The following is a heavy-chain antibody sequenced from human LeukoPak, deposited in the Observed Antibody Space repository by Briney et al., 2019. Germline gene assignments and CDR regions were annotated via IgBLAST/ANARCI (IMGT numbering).Heavy chain of an antibody. J-gene: IGHJ4*02. D-gene: IGHD6-25*01. Sequence: PGGSLRLSCAASGSTFSDYRMTWVRQAPGKGLQWVATIEKDGSDKYYVDSVTGRFTISRDNAKTSLSLQMNSLGAEDTALYYCARLSGFTETSHFDYWGQGTLVTVSS. CDR1: GSTFSDYR. V-gene: IGHV3-7*01. CDR3: ARLSGFTETSHFDY. CDR2: IEKDGSDK.